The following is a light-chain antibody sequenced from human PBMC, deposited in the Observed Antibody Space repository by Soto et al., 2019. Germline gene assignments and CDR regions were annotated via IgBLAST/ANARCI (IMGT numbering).Light chain of an antibody. V-gene: IGKV3-11*01. CDR1: QSVSSY. CDR2: DAS. J-gene: IGKJ5*01. Sequence: EIVLTQSPATLSLSPWERATLSCRASQSVSSYLAWYQQKPGQAPRLLIYDASNRATGIPARFSGRGSGTDFTLTTSSLEPEDFAVYYCQQRSNWPITFGQGTRLEIK. CDR3: QQRSNWPIT.